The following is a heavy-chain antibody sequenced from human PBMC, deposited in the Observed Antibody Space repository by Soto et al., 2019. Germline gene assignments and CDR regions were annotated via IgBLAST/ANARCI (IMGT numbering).Heavy chain of an antibody. CDR1: GGSISSGNYY. D-gene: IGHD1-1*01. CDR2: IYYSGRT. J-gene: IGHJ5*02. CDR3: ATGHSPSNDANNWFDP. Sequence: SETLSLTCTVSGGSISSGNYYWSWIRQHPGKGLEWIGYIYYSGRTYHNPSLQSRVTISVDTSKNQFSLKLTSVAAADTAVYYCATGHSPSNDANNWFDPWGQGALVTVSS. V-gene: IGHV4-31*03.